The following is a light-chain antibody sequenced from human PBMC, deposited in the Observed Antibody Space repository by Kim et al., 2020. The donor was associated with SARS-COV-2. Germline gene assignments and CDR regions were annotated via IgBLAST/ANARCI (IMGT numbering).Light chain of an antibody. CDR1: QRISSY. CDR2: PTS. V-gene: IGKV1-39*01. Sequence: DIQMTQSPSSLSASVGDRVTITCRASQRISSYLNWYQQKPGKAPKLLIYPTSSLQSGVPSRFSGSGSGTDFTLTISSLQPEDFATYYCQQTYSTLITFGQGTRLEIK. J-gene: IGKJ5*01. CDR3: QQTYSTLIT.